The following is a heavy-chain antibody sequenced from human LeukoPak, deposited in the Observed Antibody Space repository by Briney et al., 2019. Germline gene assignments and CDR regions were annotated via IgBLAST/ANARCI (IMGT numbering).Heavy chain of an antibody. CDR2: INSDRSST. CDR1: GFTFSSYW. J-gene: IGHJ4*02. CDR3: ARVLATTSLIDY. Sequence: GGSLRLSCAASGFTFSSYWMHWVRHAPGKGLVWVSRINSDRSSTSYADSVKGRFTISRDNAKNTLYLQMNSLRAEDTAVYYCARVLATTSLIDYWGQGTLVTVSS. D-gene: IGHD5-12*01. V-gene: IGHV3-74*01.